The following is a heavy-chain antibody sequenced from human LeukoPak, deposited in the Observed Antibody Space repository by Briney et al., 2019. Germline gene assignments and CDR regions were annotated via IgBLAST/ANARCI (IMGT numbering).Heavy chain of an antibody. CDR3: AKVKWESGYFDY. CDR1: GFTFNSYG. D-gene: IGHD1-26*01. Sequence: PGRSLRLSCAASGFTFNSYGMHWVRQAPGKGLEWVAVISYDGSNKYYADSVKGRFAISRDNSKNTLYLQMNSLRAEDTAVYYCAKVKWESGYFDYWRQGTLVTVSS. V-gene: IGHV3-30*18. J-gene: IGHJ4*02. CDR2: ISYDGSNK.